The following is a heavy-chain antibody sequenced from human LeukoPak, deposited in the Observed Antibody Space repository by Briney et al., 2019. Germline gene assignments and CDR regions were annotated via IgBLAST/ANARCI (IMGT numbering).Heavy chain of an antibody. V-gene: IGHV3-7*01. CDR3: ARGWNYAFRFDY. CDR1: GFSFSDYW. J-gene: IGHJ4*02. CDR2: IKQDGSEK. Sequence: GGSLRLSCAASGFSFSDYWMTWVRQALGKGLEWVAHIKQDGSEKYYVDSIKGRFTISRDNAKNLVYLQMNSLRAEDTAVYYCARGWNYAFRFDYWGQGTLVTVSS. D-gene: IGHD1-7*01.